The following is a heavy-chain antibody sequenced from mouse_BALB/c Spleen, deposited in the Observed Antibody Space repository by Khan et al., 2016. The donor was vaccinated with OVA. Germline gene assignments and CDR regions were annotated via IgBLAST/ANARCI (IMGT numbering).Heavy chain of an antibody. CDR3: ARQPYYPYYIMDY. CDR1: GFSLTSYG. CDR2: IWSDGST. V-gene: IGHV2-6-1*01. D-gene: IGHD2-10*01. Sequence: QVQLKQSGPGLAAPSQRLYITCTISGFSLTSYGVHWVRQPPGKGLEWLAVIWSDGSTNYNSARKYRLTITKDNAQSQVFLIMPSLQTDETAIYFCARQPYYPYYIMDYWGQATSVTVSS. J-gene: IGHJ4*01.